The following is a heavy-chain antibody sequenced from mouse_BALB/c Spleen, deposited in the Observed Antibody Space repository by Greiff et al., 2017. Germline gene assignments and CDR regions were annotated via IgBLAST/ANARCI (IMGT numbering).Heavy chain of an antibody. CDR3: ARNYGSGCWYFDV. CDR2: IDPENGNT. Sequence: VQLQQSGAELVRPGALVKLSCKASGFNINDYYMYWVKQRPEQSLEWIGWIDPENGNTKYDPKFQGKASITADTSSNTAYLQLSSLTSEDTAVYYCARNYGSGCWYFDVWGAGTTVTVSS. V-gene: IGHV14-1*02. D-gene: IGHD1-1*01. CDR1: GFNINDYY. J-gene: IGHJ1*01.